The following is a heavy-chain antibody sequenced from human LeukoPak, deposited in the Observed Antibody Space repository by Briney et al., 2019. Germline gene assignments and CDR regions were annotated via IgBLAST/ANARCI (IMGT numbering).Heavy chain of an antibody. J-gene: IGHJ4*02. D-gene: IGHD3-10*01. V-gene: IGHV4-30-2*01. CDR2: IYHSGST. Sequence: TSQTLSLTCAVSGGSTSSGGYSWSWIRQPPGKGLEWIGYIYHSGSTYYNPSLKSRVTISVDRSKNQFSLKLSSVTAADTAVYYCARITMVRGVFDYWGQGTLVTVSS. CDR1: GGSTSSGGYS. CDR3: ARITMVRGVFDY.